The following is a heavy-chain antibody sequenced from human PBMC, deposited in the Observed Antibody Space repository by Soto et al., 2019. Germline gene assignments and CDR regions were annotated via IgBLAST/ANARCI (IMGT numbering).Heavy chain of an antibody. CDR2: IIPIFGTA. Sequence: SVKVSCKASGCTFSSYAISCVRQAPGQVLEWMGGIIPIFGTANYAQKFQGRVTITADESTSTAYMELSSLRSEDTAVYYCARPSTVTTLPYYYGMDVWGQGTTVTVSS. J-gene: IGHJ6*02. CDR3: ARPSTVTTLPYYYGMDV. CDR1: GCTFSSYA. D-gene: IGHD4-4*01. V-gene: IGHV1-69*13.